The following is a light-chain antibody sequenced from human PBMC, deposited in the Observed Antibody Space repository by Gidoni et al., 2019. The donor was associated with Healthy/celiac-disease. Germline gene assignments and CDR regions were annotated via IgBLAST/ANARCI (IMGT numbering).Light chain of an antibody. CDR1: QSVSSSY. Sequence: DIVLTQSPGTLSVSRGDRATLSCRASQSVSSSYLAWYQQKPGQAPRLLNYGASSRATAITYSCSGSGSGTAFTLTISRLEPEAFAVYYCQQYWSSGTFGQGTKVEIK. V-gene: IGKV3-20*01. CDR3: QQYWSSGT. CDR2: GAS. J-gene: IGKJ1*01.